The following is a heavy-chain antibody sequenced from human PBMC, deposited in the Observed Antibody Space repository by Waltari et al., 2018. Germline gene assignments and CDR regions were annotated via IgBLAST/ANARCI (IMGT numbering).Heavy chain of an antibody. CDR1: GFTFSSYS. D-gene: IGHD4-17*01. Sequence: EVQLVESGGGLVKPGGSLRLSCAASGFTFSSYSMTWVRQAPGKGLEWVSSISSSSSYIYYADSVKGRFTISRDNAKNSLYLQMNSLRAEDTAVYYCARASSTVTTREAFDIWGQGTMVTVSS. J-gene: IGHJ3*02. CDR3: ARASSTVTTREAFDI. CDR2: ISSSSSYI. V-gene: IGHV3-21*01.